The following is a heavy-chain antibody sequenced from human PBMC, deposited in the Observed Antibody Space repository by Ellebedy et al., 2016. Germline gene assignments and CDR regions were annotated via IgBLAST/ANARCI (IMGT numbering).Heavy chain of an antibody. CDR2: ISRSGDGT. Sequence: GGSLRLXCAASGFPFSSNAMSWVRQAPGKGLKWVSGISRSGDGTYYADSVKGRFTISRDNPKNTLYLQMNSLRADDTAVYYCAKLTPNWGQGTLVTVSS. CDR1: GFPFSSNA. J-gene: IGHJ4*02. CDR3: AKLTPN. V-gene: IGHV3-23*01.